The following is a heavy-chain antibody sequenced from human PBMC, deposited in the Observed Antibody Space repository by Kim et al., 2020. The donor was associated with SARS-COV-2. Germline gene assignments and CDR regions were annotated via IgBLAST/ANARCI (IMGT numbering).Heavy chain of an antibody. J-gene: IGHJ4*02. CDR1: GFTFSTYA. D-gene: IGHD6-6*01. Sequence: GGSLRLSCAASGFTFSTYAMSWVRQAPGKGLECVSGISGGGGTTYYADSVQGRFTISRDNSKSTLYLQMDSLRAEDTAMYYCAKTRSSYWGQGTLVTVSS. V-gene: IGHV3-23*01. CDR2: ISGGGGTT. CDR3: AKTRSSY.